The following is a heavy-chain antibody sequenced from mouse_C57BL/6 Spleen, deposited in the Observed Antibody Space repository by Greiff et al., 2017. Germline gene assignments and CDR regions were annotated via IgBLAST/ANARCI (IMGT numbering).Heavy chain of an antibody. J-gene: IGHJ3*01. CDR1: GYTFTSYD. CDR3: AREWDGLAY. Sequence: VQLQQSGPELVKPGASVKLSCKASGYTFTSYDINWVKQRPGQGLEWIGWIYPRDGSPTYNQKFKGKATLTVDRSSSTAYMGLHSLESEVSAVDFCAREWDGLAYWGQGTLVTVSA. CDR2: IYPRDGSP. V-gene: IGHV1-85*01. D-gene: IGHD4-1*01.